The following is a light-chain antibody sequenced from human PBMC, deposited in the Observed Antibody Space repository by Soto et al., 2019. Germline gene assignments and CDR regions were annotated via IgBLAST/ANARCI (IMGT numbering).Light chain of an antibody. CDR2: LGS. V-gene: IGKV2-28*01. Sequence: DIVMTQSPLSLPVTPGGPASISCRSSQSLLHSNGYNYLDWYLQKPGQSPQLLIYLGSNRASGVPDRFSGSGSGTDFTLKISRVEAEDVGVYYCMQALQTPVTFGPGTKVDIK. J-gene: IGKJ3*01. CDR3: MQALQTPVT. CDR1: QSLLHSNGYNY.